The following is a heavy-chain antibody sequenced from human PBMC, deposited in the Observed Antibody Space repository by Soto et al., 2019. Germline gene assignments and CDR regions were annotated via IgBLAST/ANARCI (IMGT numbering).Heavy chain of an antibody. V-gene: IGHV1-18*01. CDR2: TNAYNGNT. J-gene: IGHJ6*02. D-gene: IGHD3-16*01. CDR3: AMVDVYVTPSPQDV. Sequence: QVQLVQSGAEVKNPGDSVKVSCKASGYSFTRYGIGWARQAPGQGLEWMGWTNAYNGNTNYAQNLQGRLTLTTDTSTTTAYMELRSLRSNDTAIYYCAMVDVYVTPSPQDVWGQGTTVTVSS. CDR1: GYSFTRYG.